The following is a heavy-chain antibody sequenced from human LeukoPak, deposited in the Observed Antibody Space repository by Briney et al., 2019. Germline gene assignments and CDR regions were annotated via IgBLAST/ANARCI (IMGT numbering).Heavy chain of an antibody. J-gene: IGHJ4*02. D-gene: IGHD3-10*01. CDR3: ARAVYGSGSPQAYYFDY. V-gene: IGHV1-69*05. Sequence: GASVKVSCKASGGTFSSYAISWVRQAPGQGLEWMGGIIPIFGTANYAQKFQGRVTITRNTSISTAYMELSSLRSEDTAVYYCARAVYGSGSPQAYYFDYWGQGTLVTVSS. CDR2: IIPIFGTA. CDR1: GGTFSSYA.